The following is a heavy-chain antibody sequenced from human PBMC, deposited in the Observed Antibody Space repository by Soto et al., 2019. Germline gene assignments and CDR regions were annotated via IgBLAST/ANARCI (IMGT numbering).Heavy chain of an antibody. Sequence: GASVKVSCKASGYTFTSYDINWVRQATGQGLEWMGWMSANNGNTNYAQKLQGRVTMTTDTSTSTAYMELRSLRSDDTAVYYCGYSSSSYYYYYYMDVWGKGTTVTVSS. CDR2: MSANNGNT. CDR3: GYSSSSYYYYYYMDV. CDR1: GYTFTSYD. V-gene: IGHV1-18*01. D-gene: IGHD6-6*01. J-gene: IGHJ6*03.